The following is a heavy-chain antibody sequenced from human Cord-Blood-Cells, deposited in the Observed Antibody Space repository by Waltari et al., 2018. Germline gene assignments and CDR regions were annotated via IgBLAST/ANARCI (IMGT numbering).Heavy chain of an antibody. J-gene: IGHJ5*02. D-gene: IGHD3-16*02. CDR2: IIPIFGTA. V-gene: IGHV1-69*01. CDR3: AREPYDYVWGSYRGFDP. Sequence: QVQLLQSGAEVKKPGSSVKVSCKASGGTFSSYALSWVRQAPGQGLEWMGGIIPIFGTANYAQKFQGRVTITADESTSTAYMELSSLRSEDTAVYYCAREPYDYVWGSYRGFDPWGQGTLVTVSS. CDR1: GGTFSSYA.